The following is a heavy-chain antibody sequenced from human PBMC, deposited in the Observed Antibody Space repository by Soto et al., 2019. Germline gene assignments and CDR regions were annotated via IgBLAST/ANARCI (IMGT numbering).Heavy chain of an antibody. J-gene: IGHJ4*02. V-gene: IGHV3-15*06. CDR1: GFTFSHAW. D-gene: IGHD6-19*01. Sequence: LLVESGGGFVQPGGSLRLSCVASGFTFSHAWMGWVRQAPGKGLEWVGRIKSISNGETTNYAASLAGTFTISRDDSNNTLFLSVNSLKTEDTGVYYCSRRIAVAGTYYLDYWGQGTLVTVSS. CDR3: SRRIAVAGTYYLDY. CDR2: IKSISNGETT.